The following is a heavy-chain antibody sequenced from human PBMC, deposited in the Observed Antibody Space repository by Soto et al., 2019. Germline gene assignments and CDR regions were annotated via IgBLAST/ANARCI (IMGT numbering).Heavy chain of an antibody. CDR1: GFTFSSYS. Sequence: EVQLVESGGGLVKPGGSLRLSCAASGFTFSSYSMNWVRQAPGKGLEWVSSISSSSSYIYYADSVKGRFTISRDNAKNSLYLQMNSLRAEDTAVYYCARDRPTYGSESYQDYWGQGTLVTVSS. CDR2: ISSSSSYI. CDR3: ARDRPTYGSESYQDY. V-gene: IGHV3-21*01. J-gene: IGHJ4*02. D-gene: IGHD3-10*01.